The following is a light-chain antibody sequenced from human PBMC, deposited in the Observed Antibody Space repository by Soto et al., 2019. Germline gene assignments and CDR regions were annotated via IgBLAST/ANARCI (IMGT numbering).Light chain of an antibody. Sequence: QAVLTQEPSLTVSPGGTVTLTCASSTVAVTSADNPNWFQQKPGQPPRALIYSTNNKHSWTPARFSGSLVGDKAALTVSDVQPEDEAVYYCLIYYDGPWVYGGGTKLTVL. CDR2: STN. CDR3: LIYYDGPWV. CDR1: TVAVTSADN. J-gene: IGLJ3*02. V-gene: IGLV7-43*01.